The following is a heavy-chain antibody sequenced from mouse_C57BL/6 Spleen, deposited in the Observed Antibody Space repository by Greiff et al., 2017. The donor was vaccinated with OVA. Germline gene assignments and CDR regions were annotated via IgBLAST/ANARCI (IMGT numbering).Heavy chain of an antibody. D-gene: IGHD3-3*01. CDR2: INPDSSTI. V-gene: IGHV4-1*01. Sequence: EAGGVDFSRYWMSWVRRAPGKGLEWIGEINPDSSTINYAPSLKDKFIISRDNAKNTLYLQMSKVRSEDTALYYCARPGDEDWYFDVWGTGTTVTVSS. J-gene: IGHJ1*03. CDR3: ARPGDEDWYFDV. CDR1: GVDFSRYW.